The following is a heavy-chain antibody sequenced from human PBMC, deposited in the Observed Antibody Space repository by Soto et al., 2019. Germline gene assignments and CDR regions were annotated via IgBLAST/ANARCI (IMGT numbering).Heavy chain of an antibody. CDR1: TYSLTNYW. CDR2: SYPGDSDT. Sequence: GESLTISRKGSTYSLTNYWLAWVRQMPWKGLDGMVISYPGDSDTRYSPSFQGQDTISADKSISTAYLQWSSLKAADTAMYYCARFRPVVRQLNGMDFWGQGTMVTVSS. J-gene: IGHJ6*02. D-gene: IGHD2-15*01. CDR3: ARFRPVVRQLNGMDF. V-gene: IGHV5-51*01.